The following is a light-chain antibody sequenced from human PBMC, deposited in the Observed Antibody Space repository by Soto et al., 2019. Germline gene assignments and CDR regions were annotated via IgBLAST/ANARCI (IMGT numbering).Light chain of an antibody. CDR2: EVS. CDR1: SSDVGGYNY. Sequence: QSALTQPPSASGSPRQSVTISCTGTSSDVGGYNYVSWYQQHPGKAPKLMIYEVSKRPSGVPDRFSGSKSGNTASLTVSGLQAEDEADYYCSSYAGSNHYVFGTGTKVTVL. CDR3: SSYAGSNHYV. V-gene: IGLV2-8*01. J-gene: IGLJ1*01.